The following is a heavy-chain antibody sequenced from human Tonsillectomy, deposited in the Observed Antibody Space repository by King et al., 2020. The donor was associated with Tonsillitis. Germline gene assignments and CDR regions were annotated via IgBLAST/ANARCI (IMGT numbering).Heavy chain of an antibody. D-gene: IGHD6-13*01. CDR1: GFTFSSYG. Sequence: VQLVESGGGVVQPGGSLRLSCAASGFTFSSYGMHWVRQAPGKGLEWVAFIRYDGNNKYYADSVKGRFTISRDNTKNTLYLQMNSLRGEDTAVYYCAKDAYRSSWYGYYGTDVWGQGTTVTGSS. J-gene: IGHJ6*02. V-gene: IGHV3-30*02. CDR2: IRYDGNNK. CDR3: AKDAYRSSWYGYYGTDV.